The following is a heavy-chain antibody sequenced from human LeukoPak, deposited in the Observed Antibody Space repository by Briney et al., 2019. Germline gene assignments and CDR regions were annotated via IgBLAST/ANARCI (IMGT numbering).Heavy chain of an antibody. J-gene: IGHJ4*02. Sequence: ASVKVSCKASGYTFTGYYMHWVRQAPGQGLEWMGWINPNSGGTNYAQKFQGRVTMTRDTSISTAYMELSRLRSYDTAVYYCARGVYDILTGYYSYWGQGTLVTVSS. CDR2: INPNSGGT. D-gene: IGHD3-9*01. CDR3: ARGVYDILTGYYSY. V-gene: IGHV1-2*02. CDR1: GYTFTGYY.